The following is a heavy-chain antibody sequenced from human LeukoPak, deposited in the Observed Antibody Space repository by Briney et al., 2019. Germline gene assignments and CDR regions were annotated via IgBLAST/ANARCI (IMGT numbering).Heavy chain of an antibody. D-gene: IGHD3-3*02. J-gene: IGHJ3*02. CDR3: ARGHFWSGSLHGAFDI. Sequence: KPSQTLSLTCTVSGGSISSGSYYWSWIRQPAGKGLEWIGRIYTSGSTNYNPSLKSRVTISVDTSKNQFSLKLSSVTAAGTAVYYCARGHFWSGSLHGAFDIWGQGTMVTVSS. CDR2: IYTSGST. CDR1: GGSISSGSYY. V-gene: IGHV4-61*02.